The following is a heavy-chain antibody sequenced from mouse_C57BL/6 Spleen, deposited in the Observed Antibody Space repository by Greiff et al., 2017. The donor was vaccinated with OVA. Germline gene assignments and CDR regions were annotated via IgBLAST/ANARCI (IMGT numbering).Heavy chain of an antibody. CDR1: GYTLTDYE. D-gene: IGHD1-1*01. J-gene: IGHJ4*01. CDR2: IDPETGGT. Sequence: VQLQESGAELVRPGASVTLSCKASGYTLTDYEMHWVKQTPVHGLEWIGAIDPETGGTAYNQKFKGKAILTADKSSSTAYMELRSLTSEDSAVYYCTNYYGSSYPYAMDYWGQGTSVTVSS. V-gene: IGHV1-15*01. CDR3: TNYYGSSYPYAMDY.